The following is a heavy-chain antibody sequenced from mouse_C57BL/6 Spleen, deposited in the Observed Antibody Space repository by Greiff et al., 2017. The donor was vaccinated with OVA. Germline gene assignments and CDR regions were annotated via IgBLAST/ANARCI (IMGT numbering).Heavy chain of an antibody. D-gene: IGHD1-1*01. V-gene: IGHV5-4*01. CDR2: ISDGGSYT. CDR1: GFTFSSYA. J-gene: IGHJ1*03. Sequence: EVQGVESGGGLVKPGGSLKLSCAASGFTFSSYAMSWVRQTPEKRLEWVATISDGGSYTSYPDNVKGRFTIPRDNAKNNLYLQMRHLKSEDTAMYYCARVITTVVAGDWYFDVWGTGTTVTVSS. CDR3: ARVITTVVAGDWYFDV.